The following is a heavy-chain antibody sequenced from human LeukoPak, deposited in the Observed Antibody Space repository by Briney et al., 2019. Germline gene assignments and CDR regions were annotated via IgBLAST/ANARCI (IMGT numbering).Heavy chain of an antibody. Sequence: GGSLRLSCAASGFTFDDYAMHWVRQAPGKGLEWVSGISWNSGSIGYADSVKGRFTISRDNAKNSLYLQMNSLRAEDTAVYYCARVFEATVNDAFDIWGQGTMVTVSS. CDR1: GFTFDDYA. D-gene: IGHD4-17*01. CDR3: ARVFEATVNDAFDI. V-gene: IGHV3-9*01. CDR2: ISWNSGSI. J-gene: IGHJ3*02.